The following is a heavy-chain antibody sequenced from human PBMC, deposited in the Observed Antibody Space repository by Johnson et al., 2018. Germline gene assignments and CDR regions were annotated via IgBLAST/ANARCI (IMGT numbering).Heavy chain of an antibody. J-gene: IGHJ3*01. CDR2: IPSDASAP. CDR3: ARGDRGAFDL. D-gene: IGHD1-14*01. V-gene: IGHV3-74*01. CDR1: GFNFSYYW. Sequence: VQLREEGGGLVEPGGSLGLSCAASGFNFSYYWMHWVRQPPGKGLVWVSRIPSDASAPHYADSVKGRFTISRDNAKNTVYLQMNSLRAEDTAVYFCARGDRGAFDLWGQGTVVVV.